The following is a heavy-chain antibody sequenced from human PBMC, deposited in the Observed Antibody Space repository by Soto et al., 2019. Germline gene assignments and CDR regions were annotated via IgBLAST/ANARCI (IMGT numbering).Heavy chain of an antibody. V-gene: IGHV3-74*01. CDR2: INSDGSST. Sequence: GGSLRLSCAASGFTFSSYWMHWVRQAPGKGLVWVSRINSDGSSTSYADSVKGRFTISRDNAKNTLYLQMNSLRAEDTAVYYCAQGGYYYDSSGSSGYWGQGTLVTVSS. J-gene: IGHJ4*02. D-gene: IGHD3-22*01. CDR3: AQGGYYYDSSGSSGY. CDR1: GFTFSSYW.